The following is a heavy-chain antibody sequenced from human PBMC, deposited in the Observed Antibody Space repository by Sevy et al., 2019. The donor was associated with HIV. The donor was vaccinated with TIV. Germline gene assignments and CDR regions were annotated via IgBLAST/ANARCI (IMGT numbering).Heavy chain of an antibody. J-gene: IGHJ5*02. V-gene: IGHV1-18*01. CDR3: ARSPYDFWSGYYSLDAIHWFDP. CDR1: GYTFTSYG. D-gene: IGHD3-3*01. Sequence: ASVKVSCKASGYTFTSYGISWVRQAPGQGLEWMGWISAYNGNTNYAQKLQGRVTMTTDTSTSTAYMELRSLRSDDTAVYYCARSPYDFWSGYYSLDAIHWFDPWGQGTLVTVSS. CDR2: ISAYNGNT.